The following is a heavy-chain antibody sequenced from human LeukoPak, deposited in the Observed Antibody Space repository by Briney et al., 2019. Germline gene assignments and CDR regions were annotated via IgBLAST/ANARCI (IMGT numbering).Heavy chain of an antibody. Sequence: GGSLRLSCAASGFTFSSYAMSWVRQAPGKGLEWVSAISGSGGSTYYADSVKGRFTISRDNAKNSLYLQMNSLRAEDTGVYYCARDYGSSWSSTPGFYCFDHWGQGTLVTVSS. V-gene: IGHV3-23*01. J-gene: IGHJ4*02. CDR1: GFTFSSYA. CDR2: ISGSGGST. CDR3: ARDYGSSWSSTPGFYCFDH. D-gene: IGHD6-13*01.